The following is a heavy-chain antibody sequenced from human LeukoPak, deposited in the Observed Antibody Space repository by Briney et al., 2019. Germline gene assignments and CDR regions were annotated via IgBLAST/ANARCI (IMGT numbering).Heavy chain of an antibody. CDR3: TTNSASGSYHY. V-gene: IGHV3-15*01. J-gene: IGHJ4*02. Sequence: GGSLGLSCAASGFTFTNAWMSWVRQAPGKGLEWVGRIKSKADGGTADYAAPVKGRFTISRDDSKTTLYLQMNSLKTEDTALYYCTTNSASGSYHYWGQGTLVTVSS. CDR2: IKSKADGGTA. CDR1: GFTFTNAW. D-gene: IGHD3-10*01.